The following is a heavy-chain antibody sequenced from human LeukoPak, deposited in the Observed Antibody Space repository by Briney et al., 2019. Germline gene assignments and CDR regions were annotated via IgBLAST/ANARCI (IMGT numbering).Heavy chain of an antibody. CDR3: ARDCVIVGAPCYDS. CDR2: IKEDGSEK. V-gene: IGHV3-7*04. J-gene: IGHJ5*01. CDR1: GFTSSSYW. Sequence: GGSLRLSCAASGFTSSSYWMSWVRQAPGKGLEWVANIKEDGSEKIYVDSLKGRFTISRDNAKNSLYLQMNSLRAEDTAVYYRARDCVIVGAPCYDSWGQGTLVTVSS. D-gene: IGHD1-26*01.